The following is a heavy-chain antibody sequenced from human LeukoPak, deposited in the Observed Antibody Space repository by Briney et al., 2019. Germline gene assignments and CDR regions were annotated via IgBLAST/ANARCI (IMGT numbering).Heavy chain of an antibody. J-gene: IGHJ3*02. D-gene: IGHD3-16*01. CDR2: IYTSGST. CDR3: ATWGLHFDI. V-gene: IGHV4-61*02. CDR1: GGSISSGSYY. Sequence: SETLSLTCTVSGGSISSGSYYWSWIRQPAGKGLEWIGRIYTSGSTNYNPSLKSRVTISVDTSKNQFSLKLSSVTAADTAVYFCATWGLHFDIWGQGTMVTVAS.